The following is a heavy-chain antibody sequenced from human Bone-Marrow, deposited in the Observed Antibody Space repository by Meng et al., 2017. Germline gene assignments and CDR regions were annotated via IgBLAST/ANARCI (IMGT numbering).Heavy chain of an antibody. Sequence: GGSLRLSCAASGFTFSSYAMSWVRQAPGKGLEWVSAISGSGGSTYYADSVKGRFTISRDNSKNTLYLQMNSLRAEDTAVYYCAKQGRRGYYGSSGYWYYFDYWGQGTLVTVSS. V-gene: IGHV3-23*01. J-gene: IGHJ4*02. D-gene: IGHD3-22*01. CDR2: ISGSGGST. CDR3: AKQGRRGYYGSSGYWYYFDY. CDR1: GFTFSSYA.